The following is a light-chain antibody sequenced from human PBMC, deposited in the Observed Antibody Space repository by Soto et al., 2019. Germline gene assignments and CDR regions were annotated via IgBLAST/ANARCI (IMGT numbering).Light chain of an antibody. CDR2: GAS. CDR3: QQYGYSPLM. Sequence: EIVLTQSPGTLSLSPGERATLSCRASQRVRGSYIAWYQQTPGQAPRLLIYGASSRATGIPDRFSGSGSGTDFTLSISRLEPEDFALYYCQQYGYSPLMFGQGTKVEIK. CDR1: QRVRGSY. J-gene: IGKJ1*01. V-gene: IGKV3-20*01.